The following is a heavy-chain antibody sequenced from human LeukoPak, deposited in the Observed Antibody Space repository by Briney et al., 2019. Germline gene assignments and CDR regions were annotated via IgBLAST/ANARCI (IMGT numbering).Heavy chain of an antibody. Sequence: GGSLRLSCAAAGFTFSRYWMSWVRQATGKGLECVAKIREDGSEKHYVDSVKGRFTISRDNSKNTLYLQMNSLRAEDRAVYYCAKDSAWGRYDDWGQGTLVTVSS. CDR3: AKDSAWGRYDD. J-gene: IGHJ1*01. CDR1: GFTFSRYW. V-gene: IGHV3-7*03. D-gene: IGHD3-16*01. CDR2: IREDGSEK.